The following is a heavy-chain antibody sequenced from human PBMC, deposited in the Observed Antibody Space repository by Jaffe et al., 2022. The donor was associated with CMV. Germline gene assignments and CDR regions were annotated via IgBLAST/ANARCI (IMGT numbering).Heavy chain of an antibody. V-gene: IGHV5-51*01. Sequence: EVQLVQSGAEVKKPGESLKISCKGSGYSFTSYWIGWVRQMPGKGLEWMGIIYPGDSDTRYSPSFQGQVTISADKSISTAYLQWSSLKASDTAMYYCARHPVSTPISLIAALDAFDIWGQGTMVTVSS. CDR3: ARHPVSTPISLIAALDAFDI. CDR2: IYPGDSDT. D-gene: IGHD6-13*01. CDR1: GYSFTSYW. J-gene: IGHJ3*02.